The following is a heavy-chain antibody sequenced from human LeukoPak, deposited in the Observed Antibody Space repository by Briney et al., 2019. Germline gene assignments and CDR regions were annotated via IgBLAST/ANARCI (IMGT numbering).Heavy chain of an antibody. D-gene: IGHD1-26*01. CDR3: ARDPYRGSSWFDP. V-gene: IGHV1-18*01. CDR1: GGTFSSYA. CDR2: ISAYNGNT. Sequence: ASVKVSCKAPGGTFSSYAISWVRQAPGQGLEWMGWISAYNGNTNYAQKLQGRVTMTTDTSTSTAYMELRSLRSDDTAVYYCARDPYRGSSWFDPWGQGTLVTVSS. J-gene: IGHJ5*02.